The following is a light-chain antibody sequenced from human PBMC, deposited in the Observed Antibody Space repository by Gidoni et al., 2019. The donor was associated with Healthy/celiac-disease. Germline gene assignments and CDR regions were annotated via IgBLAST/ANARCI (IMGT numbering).Light chain of an antibody. CDR3: HQYRNWPSLT. V-gene: IGKV3-15*01. CDR1: QAINRN. J-gene: IGKJ4*01. Sequence: EVVMTPSPAIVSVSPGDTATLSCRASQAINRNLAWYQQRPGQAPRLLIYGASTRATGIPARFSGSGSGTEFTLTISSLQFEDFAVYYCHQYRNWPSLTFGGGTKVDIK. CDR2: GAS.